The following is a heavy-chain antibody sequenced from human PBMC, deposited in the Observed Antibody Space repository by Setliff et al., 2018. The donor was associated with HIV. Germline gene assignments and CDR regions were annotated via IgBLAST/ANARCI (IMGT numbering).Heavy chain of an antibody. V-gene: IGHV3-15*01. CDR1: GFTFSNAW. D-gene: IGHD6-13*01. Sequence: LRLSCAASGFTFSNAWMSWVRQAPGKGLEWVGRIKSKTDGGTTDYAAPVKGRFTISRDDSKNTLYLQMNSLKIEDTAMYYCTSRPPNSSSRRFDPWGQGTLVTVSS. CDR2: IKSKTDGGTT. CDR3: TSRPPNSSSRRFDP. J-gene: IGHJ5*02.